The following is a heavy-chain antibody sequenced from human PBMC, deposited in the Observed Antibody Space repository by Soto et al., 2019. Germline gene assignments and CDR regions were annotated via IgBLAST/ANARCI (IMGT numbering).Heavy chain of an antibody. V-gene: IGHV3-9*01. CDR1: GFTFDDYA. Sequence: GGSLRLSCAASGFTFDDYAMHWVRQAPGKGLEWVSGISWNSGSIGYADSVKGRFTISRDNAKNSLYLQMNSLRAEDTALYYCAKDISRGILGYFDYWGQGTLVTVSS. CDR3: AKDISRGILGYFDY. CDR2: ISWNSGSI. J-gene: IGHJ4*02. D-gene: IGHD3-3*02.